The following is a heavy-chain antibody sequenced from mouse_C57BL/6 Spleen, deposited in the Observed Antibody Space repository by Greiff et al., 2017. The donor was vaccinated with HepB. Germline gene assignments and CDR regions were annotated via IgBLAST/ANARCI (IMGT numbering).Heavy chain of an antibody. CDR2: INPNNGGT. V-gene: IGHV1-26*01. J-gene: IGHJ4*01. Sequence: EVKLQQSGPELVKPGASVKISCKASGYTFTDYYMNWVKQSHGKSLEWIGDINPNNGGTSYNQKFKGKATLTVDKSSSTAYMELRSLTSEDSAVYYCARSSDYYAMDYWGQGTSVTVSS. CDR3: ARSSDYYAMDY. CDR1: GYTFTDYY.